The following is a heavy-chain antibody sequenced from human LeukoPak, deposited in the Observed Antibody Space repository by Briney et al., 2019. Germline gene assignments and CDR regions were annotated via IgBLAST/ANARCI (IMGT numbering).Heavy chain of an antibody. Sequence: PSETLSLTCAVYGGSFSGYYWSWIRQPPGKGLEWIGEINHSGSTNYNTSLTSRVTISVDTSKNQFSLKLSSVTAAGTAVYYCARAAQWLRGGLGYWGQGTLVTVSS. J-gene: IGHJ4*02. CDR2: INHSGST. CDR3: ARAAQWLRGGLGY. D-gene: IGHD6-19*01. CDR1: GGSFSGYY. V-gene: IGHV4-34*01.